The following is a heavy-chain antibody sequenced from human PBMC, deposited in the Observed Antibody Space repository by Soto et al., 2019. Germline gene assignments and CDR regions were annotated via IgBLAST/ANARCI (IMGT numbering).Heavy chain of an antibody. CDR2: IVVGSGNT. V-gene: IGHV1-58*01. CDR3: AAANLEYSRSAGRDYYYGMDG. D-gene: IGHD6-6*01. Sequence: SVQVSCKASGFTFTSSAVQWVRQARGQRLEWIGWIVVGSGNTNYAQKLQERVTITRDMSTSTAYMELSSLRSEDTAVYYCAAANLEYSRSAGRDYYYGMDGWGQGTTV. CDR1: GFTFTSSA. J-gene: IGHJ6*02.